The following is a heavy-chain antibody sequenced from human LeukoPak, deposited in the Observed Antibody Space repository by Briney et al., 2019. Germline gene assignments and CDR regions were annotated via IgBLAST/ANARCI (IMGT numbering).Heavy chain of an antibody. D-gene: IGHD1-26*01. CDR1: GFTFSSCS. CDR2: ISSSSSTI. CDR3: ARDRGSYIPDAFDI. J-gene: IGHJ3*02. Sequence: GGSLRLSCAASGFTFSSCSMNWVRQAPGKGLEWVSYISSSSSTIYYADSVKGRFTISRDNAKNSLYLQMNSLRAEDTAVYYCARDRGSYIPDAFDIWGQGTMVTVSS. V-gene: IGHV3-48*01.